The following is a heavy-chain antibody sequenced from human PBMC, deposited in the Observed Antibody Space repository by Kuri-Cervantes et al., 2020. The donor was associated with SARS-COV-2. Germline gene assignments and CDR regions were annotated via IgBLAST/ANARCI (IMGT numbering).Heavy chain of an antibody. J-gene: IGHJ6*02. CDR2: IYYSGST. CDR1: GGTISSSSFY. Sequence: GSLRLSCTVSGGTISSSSFYWGWIRPPPGKGRESIWSIYYSGSTYYNPSVKSRVTISVDTSKNQSSLKLSHVTAADTAVYYCARAYSNYVFGFYYYGMDVWGQGTTVTVSS. V-gene: IGHV4-39*01. CDR3: ARAYSNYVFGFYYYGMDV. D-gene: IGHD4-11*01.